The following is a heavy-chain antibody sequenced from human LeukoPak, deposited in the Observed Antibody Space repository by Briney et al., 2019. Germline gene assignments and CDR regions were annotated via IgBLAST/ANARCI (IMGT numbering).Heavy chain of an antibody. CDR1: GFTFSSYG. Sequence: PGRSLRLSCAASGFTFSSYGMHWVRQAPGKGLEWVAVISYDGSNKYYADSVKGRFTISRDNSKNTLYLQMNSLRAEDTAVYYCAKSLDDYPGYSSSWGAFDYWGQGTLVTVSS. J-gene: IGHJ4*02. D-gene: IGHD6-13*01. CDR2: ISYDGSNK. CDR3: AKSLDDYPGYSSSWGAFDY. V-gene: IGHV3-30*18.